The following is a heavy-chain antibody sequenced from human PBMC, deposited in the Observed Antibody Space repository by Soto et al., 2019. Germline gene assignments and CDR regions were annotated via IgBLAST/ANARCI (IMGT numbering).Heavy chain of an antibody. J-gene: IGHJ4*02. Sequence: QVQLVQSGAEEKKPGASVKVSCKASGYTFTSYAMNWVRQAPGQRLEWMGWINAGNGNTKYSQKFQGRVTITRDTSASTAYMELSSLRAEDTAGYYCAGSIVVLTALDYWGQGSLVTVSS. D-gene: IGHD2-21*02. V-gene: IGHV1-3*05. CDR3: AGSIVVLTALDY. CDR1: GYTFTSYA. CDR2: INAGNGNT.